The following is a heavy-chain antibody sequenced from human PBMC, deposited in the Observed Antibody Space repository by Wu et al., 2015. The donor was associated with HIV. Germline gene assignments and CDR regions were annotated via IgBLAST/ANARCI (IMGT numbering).Heavy chain of an antibody. CDR2: INPNSGGT. V-gene: IGHV1-2*02. Sequence: QVQLVQSGAEVKKPGASVKVSCKASGYTFTDYYIHWVRQAPGQGLEWMGWINPNSGGTKYAQNFQGRVTMTRDTSISTAYMELSRLRSDDTAMYYCARGRHDSSGYYNWFDPVGQGTLVTVSS. D-gene: IGHD3-22*01. CDR1: GYTFTDYY. CDR3: ARGRHDSSGYYNWFDP. J-gene: IGHJ5*02.